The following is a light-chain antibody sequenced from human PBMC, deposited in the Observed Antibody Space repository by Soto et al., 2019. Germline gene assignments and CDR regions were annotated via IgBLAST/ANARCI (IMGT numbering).Light chain of an antibody. CDR1: QGISSL. CDR2: TAS. J-gene: IGKJ4*01. CDR3: QKANSFPLS. Sequence: DIQMTQSPSSVSASVGDRVTITCRASQGISSLFAWYQQKPGKAPNLLIHTASSLQSGVPSRFSGSGSGTDFTLTISSLQPEDFATYYCQKANSFPLSFGGGTKVEIK. V-gene: IGKV1-12*01.